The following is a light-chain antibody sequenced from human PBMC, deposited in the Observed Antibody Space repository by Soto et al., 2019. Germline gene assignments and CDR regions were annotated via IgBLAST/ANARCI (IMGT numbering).Light chain of an antibody. J-gene: IGLJ1*01. V-gene: IGLV4-69*01. CDR1: CGHSRYA. Sequence: QSVLTQSPSASASLGASVKLTCTRSCGHSRYAIAWHQQQPEKGPRYLMKLNSDGSHSKGDAIPDRFSGASSAADRYLTISGLQSEDEADYYCQTWGSGIHYVFGAGTKLTVL. CDR2: LNSDGSH. CDR3: QTWGSGIHYV.